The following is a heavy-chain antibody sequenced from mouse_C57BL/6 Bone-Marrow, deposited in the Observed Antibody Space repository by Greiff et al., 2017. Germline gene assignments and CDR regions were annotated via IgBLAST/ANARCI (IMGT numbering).Heavy chain of an antibody. CDR2: SRNKANDYTT. CDR3: ARDARTTVDYWYFDV. V-gene: IGHV7-1*01. J-gene: IGHJ1*03. CDR1: GFTFSDFY. Sequence: EVKLMESGGGLVQSGRSLRLSCATSGFTFSDFYMEWVRQAPGKGLEWIAASRNKANDYTTEYSASVKGRFIVSRDTSQSILYLQMTALRAEDTASYYCARDARTTVDYWYFDVWGTGTTVTVSS. D-gene: IGHD1-1*01.